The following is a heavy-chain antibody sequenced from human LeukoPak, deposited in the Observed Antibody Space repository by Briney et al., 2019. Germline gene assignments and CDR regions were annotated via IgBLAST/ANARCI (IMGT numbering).Heavy chain of an antibody. CDR2: ISGSGGST. J-gene: IGHJ6*03. D-gene: IGHD3-22*01. Sequence: GGSLRLSCAASGFTFSSYAMSWVRQAPGKGLEWVSAISGSGGSTYYADSVKGRFTISRDNSKNTLYLQMNSLRAEDTAVYYCARDDSSWAAGQYYYYYYMDVWGKGTTVTVSS. CDR3: ARDDSSWAAGQYYYYYYMDV. V-gene: IGHV3-23*01. CDR1: GFTFSSYA.